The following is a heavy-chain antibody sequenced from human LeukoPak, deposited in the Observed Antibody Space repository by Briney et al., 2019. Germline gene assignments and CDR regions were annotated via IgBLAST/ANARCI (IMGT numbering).Heavy chain of an antibody. D-gene: IGHD5-24*01. J-gene: IGHJ4*02. CDR2: IYSGGST. CDR1: GLTVSSNC. CDR3: AKDLWGMATIAPPDY. V-gene: IGHV3-53*01. Sequence: EGSLRLSCAASGLTVSSNCMSWFRQAPGKGLEWVSLIYSGGSTYYTDSVKGRFTISRDNSKNTLYLQMNSLRAEDTAVYYCAKDLWGMATIAPPDYWGQGTLVTVSS.